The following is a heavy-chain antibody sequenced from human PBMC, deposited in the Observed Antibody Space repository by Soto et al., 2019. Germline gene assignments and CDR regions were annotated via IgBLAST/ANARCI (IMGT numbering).Heavy chain of an antibody. J-gene: IGHJ4*02. Sequence: QVQLVQSGAEVKKPGASVKVSCKASGYTFTTYGISWVRQAPGQGLELMGWINVYNDNTNYAQKLQGRVTMTTETSTNTVYMELRSLRSDDTAVYYCARDDYGDYPWWGQGTLVTVSS. CDR2: INVYNDNT. CDR3: ARDDYGDYPW. V-gene: IGHV1-18*01. CDR1: GYTFTTYG. D-gene: IGHD4-17*01.